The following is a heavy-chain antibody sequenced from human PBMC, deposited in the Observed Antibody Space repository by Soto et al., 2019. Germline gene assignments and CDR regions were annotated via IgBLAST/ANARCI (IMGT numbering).Heavy chain of an antibody. J-gene: IGHJ6*02. CDR1: GGSISSYY. Sequence: SETLSLTCTVSGGSISSYYWSWIRQPPGKGLEWIGYIYYSGSTNYNPSLKSRVTISVDTSKNQFSLKLSSVTAADTAVYYCARIRPFATSFSVGGMHVCYQATSVT. CDR2: IYYSGST. D-gene: IGHD1-26*01. V-gene: IGHV4-59*01. CDR3: ARIRPFATSFSVGGMHV.